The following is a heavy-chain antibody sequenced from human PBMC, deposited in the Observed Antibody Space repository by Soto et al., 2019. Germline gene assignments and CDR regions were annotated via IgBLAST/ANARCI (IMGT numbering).Heavy chain of an antibody. CDR3: ARGYCSSTSCDNAFDI. CDR2: IGTAGDT. D-gene: IGHD2-2*01. J-gene: IGHJ3*02. V-gene: IGHV3-13*01. Sequence: EVQLVESGGGLVQPGGSLRLSCAASGFTFSSYDMHWVRQATGKGLEWVSAIGTAGDTYYPGSVKGRFTISRENAKNSLYLQMNSLRAGDTAVYYCARGYCSSTSCDNAFDIWGQGTMVTVSS. CDR1: GFTFSSYD.